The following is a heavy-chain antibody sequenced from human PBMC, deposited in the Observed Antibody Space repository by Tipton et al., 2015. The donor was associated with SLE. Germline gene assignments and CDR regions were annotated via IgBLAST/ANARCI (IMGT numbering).Heavy chain of an antibody. V-gene: IGHV4-31*03. CDR1: GGSISSGGYY. CDR2: IYYSGST. J-gene: IGHJ6*02. Sequence: TLSLTCTVSGGSISSGGYYWSWIRQHPGKGLEWIGYIYYSGSTNYNPSLKSRVTISVDTSKNQFSLKLSSVTAADTAVYYCASHVGDGYMGYYYGMGVWGQGTTVTVSS. D-gene: IGHD5-24*01. CDR3: ASHVGDGYMGYYYGMGV.